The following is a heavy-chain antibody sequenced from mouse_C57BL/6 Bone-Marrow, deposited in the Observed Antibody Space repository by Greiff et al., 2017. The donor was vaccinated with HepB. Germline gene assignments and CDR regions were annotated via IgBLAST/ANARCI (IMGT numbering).Heavy chain of an antibody. D-gene: IGHD3-1*01. CDR1: GFTFSDYY. CDR3: ARAGLYYFDY. J-gene: IGHJ2*01. Sequence: EVMLVESEGGLVQPGSSMKLSCTASGFTFSDYYMAWVRQVPEKGLEWVANINYDGSSTYYLDSLKSRFIISRDNAKNILYLQMSSLKSEDTATYYCARAGLYYFDYWGQGTTLTVSS. CDR2: INYDGSST. V-gene: IGHV5-16*01.